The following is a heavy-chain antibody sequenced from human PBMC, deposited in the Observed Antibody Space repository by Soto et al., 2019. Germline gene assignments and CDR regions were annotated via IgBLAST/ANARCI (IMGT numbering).Heavy chain of an antibody. CDR1: GFTFSYYG. D-gene: IGHD3-10*01. CDR2: ISNDGKDE. Sequence: QVQLVESGGGVVQPGRCLRLYCAASGFTFSYYGMHWVRQAPGKGLEWVAVISNDGKDEYTADSVRGRFAISRDNSKNTLYLQMYSLRAEDTAVYYCAKDSGRGSADYYFDYWGQGTLVTVSS. CDR3: AKDSGRGSADYYFDY. V-gene: IGHV3-30*18. J-gene: IGHJ4*02.